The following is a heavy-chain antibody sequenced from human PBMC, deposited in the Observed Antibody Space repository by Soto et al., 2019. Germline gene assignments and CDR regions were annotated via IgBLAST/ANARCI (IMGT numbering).Heavy chain of an antibody. CDR1: GGAISSYY. CDR2: IYYSGST. D-gene: IGHD6-19*01. Sequence: SETLSLTCTVSGGAISSYYWSWIRQPPGKGLEWIGYIYYSGSTNYNPSLKSRVTISVDTSKNQFSLKLSSVTAADTAVYYCARVGYSSGWHKHRIYYFDYWGQGTLVTVSS. V-gene: IGHV4-59*01. J-gene: IGHJ4*02. CDR3: ARVGYSSGWHKHRIYYFDY.